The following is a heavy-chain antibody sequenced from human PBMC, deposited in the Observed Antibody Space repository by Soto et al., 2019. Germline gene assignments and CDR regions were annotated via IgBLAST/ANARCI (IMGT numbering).Heavy chain of an antibody. D-gene: IGHD1-1*01. J-gene: IGHJ4*02. Sequence: GASVKVSCKASGYTFTSYAIHWVRQAPGQRLEWMGWITAGNANRAYSQKFQARLTITGDTSASTVYMELSSLRSEDTAVYYCAIGVVGSWTDGLFDYRAQRTLVTGSS. CDR3: AIGVVGSWTDGLFDY. CDR2: ITAGNANR. V-gene: IGHV1-3*01. CDR1: GYTFTSYA.